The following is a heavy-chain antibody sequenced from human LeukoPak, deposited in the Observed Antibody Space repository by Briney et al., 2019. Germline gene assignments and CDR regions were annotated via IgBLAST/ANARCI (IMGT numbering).Heavy chain of an antibody. CDR3: ARGGQQMSDAMDV. V-gene: IGHV3-30-3*01. CDR2: ISYDGTIE. D-gene: IGHD6-13*01. J-gene: IGHJ6*02. Sequence: GGSLRLSCVASGFTFTDYIMHWVRQAPGKGLEWVTVISYDGTIEYYADSVKGRFTISKDNSKNRLYLQMNSLRTEDTAVYFCARGGQQMSDAMDVWGQGTTVTVSS. CDR1: GFTFTDYI.